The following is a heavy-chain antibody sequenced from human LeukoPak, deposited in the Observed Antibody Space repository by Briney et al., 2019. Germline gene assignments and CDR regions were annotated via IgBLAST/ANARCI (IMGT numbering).Heavy chain of an antibody. CDR1: GGSISSYY. Sequence: PSETLSLTCTVSGGSISSYYWSWIRQPPGKGLEWIGYIYYTGSTNYDPSLKSRVTISVDTSKNQFSLKLSSVTAADTAVYYCARGPIVVVPAALWSRYYYGMDVWGQGTTVTVSS. CDR3: ARGPIVVVPAALWSRYYYGMDV. CDR2: IYYTGST. J-gene: IGHJ6*02. D-gene: IGHD2-2*01. V-gene: IGHV4-59*12.